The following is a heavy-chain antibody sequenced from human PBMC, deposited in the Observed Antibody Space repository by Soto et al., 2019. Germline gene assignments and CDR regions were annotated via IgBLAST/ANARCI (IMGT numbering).Heavy chain of an antibody. J-gene: IGHJ6*02. V-gene: IGHV1-58*01. Sequence: ASVKVSCKASGFTFTSSAVQWVRQARGQRLEWIGWIVVGSGNTNYAQKFQERVTITRDMSTSTAYMELSSLRSEDTAVYYCAASDSSGYYPTYYYHYGMDVWGQGTTVTGSS. CDR3: AASDSSGYYPTYYYHYGMDV. CDR1: GFTFTSSA. CDR2: IVVGSGNT. D-gene: IGHD3-22*01.